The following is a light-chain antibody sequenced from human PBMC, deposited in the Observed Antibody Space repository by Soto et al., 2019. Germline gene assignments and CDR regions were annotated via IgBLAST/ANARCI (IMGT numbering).Light chain of an antibody. V-gene: IGKV1-5*03. CDR1: QSINNW. CDR2: KAS. Sequence: DIQMTQSPSTLSASEGDRVTITCRASQSINNWLAWYQQKPGKAPKLLISKASNLKSGVPSRFGGTGSGTEFPLTISSLQPDDFASYYCQQYDSYPFTFGGGPKVEI. J-gene: IGKJ4*01. CDR3: QQYDSYPFT.